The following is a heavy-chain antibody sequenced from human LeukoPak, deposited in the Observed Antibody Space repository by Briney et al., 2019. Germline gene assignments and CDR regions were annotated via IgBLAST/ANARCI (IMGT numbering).Heavy chain of an antibody. V-gene: IGHV3-11*04. CDR2: ISSSGNTT. Sequence: GGSLRLSCAAPGFTFSDYYMSWICQAPGKGLEWVSYISSSGNTTYYADSVKGRFTISRDNSKNTLYLQMNSLRAEDTAVYYCAKDLAGVSSGSPWGQGTLVTVSS. CDR3: AKDLAGVSSGSP. CDR1: GFTFSDYY. J-gene: IGHJ5*02. D-gene: IGHD3-22*01.